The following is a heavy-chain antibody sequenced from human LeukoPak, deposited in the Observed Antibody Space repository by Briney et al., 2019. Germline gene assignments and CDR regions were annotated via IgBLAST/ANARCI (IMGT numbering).Heavy chain of an antibody. D-gene: IGHD3-10*01. J-gene: IGHJ4*02. CDR2: ISAYNGNT. V-gene: IGHV1-18*01. CDR3: ARDPDYYGSGSLFDY. Sequence: AASVKVSCKASGGTFSSYAISWVRQAPGQGLEWMGWISAYNGNTNYAQKLQGRVTMTTDTSTSTAYMELRSLRSDDTAVYYCARDPDYYGSGSLFDYWGQGTLVTVSS. CDR1: GGTFSSYA.